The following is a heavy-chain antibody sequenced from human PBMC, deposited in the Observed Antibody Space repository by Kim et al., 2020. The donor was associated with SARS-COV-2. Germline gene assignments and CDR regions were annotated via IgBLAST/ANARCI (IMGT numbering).Heavy chain of an antibody. D-gene: IGHD2-21*02. CDR3: AREGEDIVVVTATFFDY. V-gene: IGHV3-11*06. J-gene: IGHJ4*02. Sequence: SVKGRVTSTRDNAKNSLYLQMNSLRAEDTAVYYCAREGEDIVVVTATFFDYWGQGTLVTVSS.